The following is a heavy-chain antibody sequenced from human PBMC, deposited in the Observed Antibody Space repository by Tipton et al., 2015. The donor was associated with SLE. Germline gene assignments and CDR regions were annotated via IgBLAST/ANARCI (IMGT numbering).Heavy chain of an antibody. J-gene: IGHJ5*01. CDR3: ARERRYSYGPRGDWFDS. D-gene: IGHD5-18*01. CDR1: GGSINSFH. Sequence: LRLSCSVSGGSINSFHWSWIRQPPGKGPEWIGYINYRGTSNYNASLKTRVAISVDTSRNQFSLKMSSVTAADTAVYYCARERRYSYGPRGDWFDSWGQGTLVTVS. V-gene: IGHV4-59*01. CDR2: INYRGTS.